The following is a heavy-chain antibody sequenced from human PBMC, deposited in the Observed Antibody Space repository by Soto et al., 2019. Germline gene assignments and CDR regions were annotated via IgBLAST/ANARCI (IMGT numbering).Heavy chain of an antibody. CDR3: GKDMLRPGSGCSDYYSYGVDV. J-gene: IGHJ6*02. CDR1: GFTFDDYA. D-gene: IGHD2-15*01. CDR2: ISWNGIRV. V-gene: IGHV3-9*01. Sequence: EVQLVESGGGLVQPGRSLRLSCEVSGFTFDDYAMHWVRQAPGKGLEWVSGISWNGIRVDYADSVMGRFTISRDNAKTSLYLQMHSLRAEDTAFYYCGKDMLRPGSGCSDYYSYGVDVWGQGTTVTFSS.